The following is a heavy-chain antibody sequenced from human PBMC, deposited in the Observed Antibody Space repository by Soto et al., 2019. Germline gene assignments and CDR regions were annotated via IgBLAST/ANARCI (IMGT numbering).Heavy chain of an antibody. V-gene: IGHV3-74*01. D-gene: IGHD2-2*01. CDR1: GFTFSSYW. Sequence: EVQLVESGGGLVQPGGSLRLSCAASGFTFSSYWMHWVRQAPGKGLVWVSRINSDGSSTSYADSVKGRFTLSRDNAKNTLYLQMNSLRAEDTAVYYCARGGIVVVPAASYGMDVWGQGTTVTVSS. CDR3: ARGGIVVVPAASYGMDV. CDR2: INSDGSST. J-gene: IGHJ6*02.